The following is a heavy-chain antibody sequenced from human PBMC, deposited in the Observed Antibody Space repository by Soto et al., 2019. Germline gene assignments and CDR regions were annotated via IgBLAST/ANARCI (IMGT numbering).Heavy chain of an antibody. V-gene: IGHV4-61*01. Sequence: SETLSLTCTVSGGSVSSGSYYWSWIRQPPGKGLEWIGYIYYSGSTNYNPSLKSRVTISVDTSKNQFSLKLSSVTAADTAVYYCARGYYDSSGYYRYYYGMDVWGQGTTVTVSS. CDR2: IYYSGST. D-gene: IGHD3-22*01. J-gene: IGHJ6*02. CDR1: GGSVSSGSYY. CDR3: ARGYYDSSGYYRYYYGMDV.